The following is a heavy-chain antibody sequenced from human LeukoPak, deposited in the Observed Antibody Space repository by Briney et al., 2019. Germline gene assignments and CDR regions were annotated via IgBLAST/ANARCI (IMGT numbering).Heavy chain of an antibody. V-gene: IGHV1-69*04. CDR3: ARADYYDSSGYYPFDY. CDR2: IIPILGIA. J-gene: IGHJ4*02. CDR1: GGTFSSYA. D-gene: IGHD3-22*01. Sequence: ASVKVSCKASGGTFSSYAISWVRQAPGQGLEWMRRIIPILGIANYAQKFQGRVTITTDKSTSTAYMELSSLRSEDTAVYYCARADYYDSSGYYPFDYWGQGTLVTVSS.